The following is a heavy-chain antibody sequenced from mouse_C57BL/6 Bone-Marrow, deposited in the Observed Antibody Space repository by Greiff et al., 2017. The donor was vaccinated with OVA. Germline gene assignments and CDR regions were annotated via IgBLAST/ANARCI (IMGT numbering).Heavy chain of an antibody. V-gene: IGHV1-52*01. CDR1: GYTFTSYW. D-gene: IGHD1-1*01. CDR2: IDPSDSET. CDR3: ARSREYYGSSDY. Sequence: VQLQQPGAELVRPGSSVKLSCKASGYTFTSYWMHWVKQRPIQGLEWIGNIDPSDSETHYNQKFKDKATLTVDKSSSTAYMQLSSLTSEDSAVDYCARSREYYGSSDYWGQGTTLTVSS. J-gene: IGHJ2*01.